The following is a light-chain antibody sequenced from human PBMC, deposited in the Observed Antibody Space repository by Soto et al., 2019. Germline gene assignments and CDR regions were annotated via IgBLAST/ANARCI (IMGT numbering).Light chain of an antibody. Sequence: DIQMTQSPSSLSASVVDRFTITCLTSHSISTSLNWYQQKAGKAPKLLIYGASTLQSGVPLRFSGSGSGTDFTLTISRLEPEDFAVYYCQQYGSSYRTFGQGTKVDIK. V-gene: IGKV1-39*01. CDR1: HSISTS. J-gene: IGKJ1*01. CDR3: QQYGSSYRT. CDR2: GAS.